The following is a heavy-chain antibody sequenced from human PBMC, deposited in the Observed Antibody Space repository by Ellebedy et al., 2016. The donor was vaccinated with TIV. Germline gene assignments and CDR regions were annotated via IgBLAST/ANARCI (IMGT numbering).Heavy chain of an antibody. CDR1: GYTFTGYY. CDR3: ARDLEWYIWGIY. D-gene: IGHD3-3*01. V-gene: IGHV1-2*02. Sequence: ASVKVSCXASGYTFTGYYMHWVRQAPGQGLEWMGWINPNSGGTNYAQKFQGRVTMTRDTSISTAYMELSRLRSDDTAVYYCARDLEWYIWGIYWGQGTLVTVSS. CDR2: INPNSGGT. J-gene: IGHJ4*02.